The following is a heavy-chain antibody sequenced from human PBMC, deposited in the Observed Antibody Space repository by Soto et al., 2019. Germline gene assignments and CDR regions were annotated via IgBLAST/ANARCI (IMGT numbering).Heavy chain of an antibody. V-gene: IGHV4-34*01. D-gene: IGHD3-9*01. CDR2: INHSGST. J-gene: IGHJ4*02. CDR3: ARANYDILTGPYRSFDY. CDR1: GGPFSGYY. Sequence: SETLSLTCAVYGGPFSGYYWSWIRQPPGKGLEWIGEINHSGSTNYNPSLKSRVTISVDTSKNQFSLKLSSVTAADTAVYYCARANYDILTGPYRSFDYWGQGTLVTVSS.